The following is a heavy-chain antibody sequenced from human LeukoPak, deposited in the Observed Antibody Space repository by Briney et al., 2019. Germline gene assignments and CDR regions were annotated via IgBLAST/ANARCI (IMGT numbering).Heavy chain of an antibody. CDR2: IIPIFGTA. V-gene: IGHV1-69*06. Sequence: SVKVSCKASGGTFSSYAISWVRQAPGQGLEWMGRIIPIFGTANYAQKFQGRVTITADKSTSTAYMELSSLRSEDTAVHYCARWSDSSGYYNAEYFQHWGQGTLVTVSS. CDR3: ARWSDSSGYYNAEYFQH. J-gene: IGHJ1*01. D-gene: IGHD3-22*01. CDR1: GGTFSSYA.